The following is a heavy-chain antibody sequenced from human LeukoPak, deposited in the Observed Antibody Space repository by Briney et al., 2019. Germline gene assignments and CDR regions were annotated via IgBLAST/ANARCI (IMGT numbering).Heavy chain of an antibody. CDR3: ATTDSMIVVVTLDY. CDR1: GYTLTELS. Sequence: ASVKVSCKVSGYTLTELSMHWVRQAPGKGLEWMGGFDPEDDETIYAQKFQGRVTMTEDTSTDTAYMELSSLRSEDTAVYYCATTDSMIVVVTLDYWGQGTLVTVSS. J-gene: IGHJ4*02. D-gene: IGHD3-22*01. V-gene: IGHV1-24*01. CDR2: FDPEDDET.